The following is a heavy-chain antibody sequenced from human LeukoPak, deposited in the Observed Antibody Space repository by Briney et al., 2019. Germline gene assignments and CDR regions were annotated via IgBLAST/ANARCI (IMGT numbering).Heavy chain of an antibody. Sequence: GGSLRLSYAACGFTFSSQWIHWVRQVPGKGLVWVARIKDGGTTTDYADSVKGRFTISRDDAKNTLYLQMNSLRAEDTAVYYCTTIRPGYWGQGTLVTVPP. CDR2: IKDGGTTT. J-gene: IGHJ4*02. D-gene: IGHD2-21*02. CDR3: TTIRPGY. CDR1: GFTFSSQW. V-gene: IGHV3-74*01.